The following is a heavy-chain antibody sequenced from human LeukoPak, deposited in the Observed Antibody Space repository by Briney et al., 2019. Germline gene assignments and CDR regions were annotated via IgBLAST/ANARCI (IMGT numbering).Heavy chain of an antibody. J-gene: IGHJ4*02. Sequence: GESLKISCKGSGYSFTSYWIGWVRQMPGKGLEWMGIIYPGDSDTRYSPSFQGQVTISGDKSINTAYVHWSNLKASDTAIYYCARRACSGDSCLDYWGQGTLVTVSS. D-gene: IGHD2-15*01. V-gene: IGHV5-51*01. CDR1: GYSFTSYW. CDR3: ARRACSGDSCLDY. CDR2: IYPGDSDT.